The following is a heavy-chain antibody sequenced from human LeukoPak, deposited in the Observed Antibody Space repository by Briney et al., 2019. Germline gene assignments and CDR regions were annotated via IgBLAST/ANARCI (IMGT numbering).Heavy chain of an antibody. CDR3: ARGYCSGGSCPVPNWFDP. CDR1: GGSISSGGYS. D-gene: IGHD2-15*01. CDR2: IYHSGST. Sequence: SETLSLTCAVSGGSISSGGYSWSWIRQPPGKGLEWIGYIYHSGSTYYNPSLKSRVTISVDRSKNQFSLKLSSVTAADTAVYYCARGYCSGGSCPVPNWFDPWGQGTLVTVSS. V-gene: IGHV4-30-2*01. J-gene: IGHJ5*02.